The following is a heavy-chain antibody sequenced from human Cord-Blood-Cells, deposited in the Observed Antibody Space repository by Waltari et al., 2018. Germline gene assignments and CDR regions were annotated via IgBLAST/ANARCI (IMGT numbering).Heavy chain of an antibody. D-gene: IGHD6-6*01. V-gene: IGHV3-7*01. Sequence: EVQLVESGGGLVQPGGSLRLSCAASGFTFSSYWMSWVRQAPGKGLEWVDNIKQDGSENDYVDSVKGRFTISRDNAKNSLYLQMNSLRAEDTAVYYCAREDSSSSYFDYWGQGTLVTVSS. CDR3: AREDSSSSYFDY. J-gene: IGHJ4*02. CDR1: GFTFSSYW. CDR2: IKQDGSEN.